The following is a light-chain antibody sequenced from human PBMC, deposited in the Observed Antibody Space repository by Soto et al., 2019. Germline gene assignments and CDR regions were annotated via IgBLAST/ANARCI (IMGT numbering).Light chain of an antibody. CDR1: SSDVGAYNY. J-gene: IGLJ2*01. V-gene: IGLV2-14*01. CDR3: SSYTSIITVV. Sequence: QSVLTQPASVSGSPGQSITISCTGTSSDVGAYNYVSWYQHHPGKAPKLIIYEVNNRPSGVSNRFSGSKSGNTASLTISGLQAEDEADYYCSSYTSIITVVFGGGTQLTVL. CDR2: EVN.